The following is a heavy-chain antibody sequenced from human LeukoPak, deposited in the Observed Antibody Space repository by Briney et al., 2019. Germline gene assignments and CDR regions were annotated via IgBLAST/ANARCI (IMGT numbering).Heavy chain of an antibody. D-gene: IGHD3-22*01. CDR2: INPSGCSA. CDR3: ARLADYDSSGYLSY. V-gene: IGHV1-46*01. Sequence: ASVNVSCKASGYTFTRYYMHWVRQARGQGLEWMGIINPSGCSARYAQKFQGRVTMTRDTSTSTVYMEVSSLRSEDTAVYYCARLADYDSSGYLSYWGQGTLVTVSS. J-gene: IGHJ4*02. CDR1: GYTFTRYY.